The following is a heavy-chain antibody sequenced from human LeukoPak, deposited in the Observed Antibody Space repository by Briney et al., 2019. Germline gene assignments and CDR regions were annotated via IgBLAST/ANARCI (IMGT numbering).Heavy chain of an antibody. D-gene: IGHD6-19*01. Sequence: GGSLRLSCVASGFTFRNYDMHWVRQATGKGLEWVSGIGAAGDTYYPGSVKGRFTISRENANNSLYLQMNSLRAGDTAMYYCARDKAGDFDYWGQGTLVTVSS. J-gene: IGHJ4*02. CDR2: IGAAGDT. V-gene: IGHV3-13*04. CDR3: ARDKAGDFDY. CDR1: GFTFRNYD.